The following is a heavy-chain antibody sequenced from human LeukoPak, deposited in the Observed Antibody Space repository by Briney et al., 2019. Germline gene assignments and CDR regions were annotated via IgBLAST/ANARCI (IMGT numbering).Heavy chain of an antibody. J-gene: IGHJ4*02. CDR1: GFTFTSYG. CDR3: ARALGVRSGSDWSYYIDY. D-gene: IGHD6-19*01. CDR2: IWHDGSKK. Sequence: GRSLRLSCVVSGFTFTSYGMHWVRQAPGKGLEWVAVIWHDGSKKYHADSVKGRFTISRDESKNTLYLQMNSLRAEDTAVYFCARALGVRSGSDWSYYIDYWGQGTLVTVSS. V-gene: IGHV3-33*01.